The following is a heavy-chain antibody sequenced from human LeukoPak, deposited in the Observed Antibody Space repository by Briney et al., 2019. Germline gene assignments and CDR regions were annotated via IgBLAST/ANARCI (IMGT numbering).Heavy chain of an antibody. CDR3: ARDSGGTDAVFPRLDYYFAL. CDR1: GHTFTGYY. V-gene: IGHV1-2*02. D-gene: IGHD3/OR15-3a*01. J-gene: IGHJ2*01. CDR2: INPNTGVT. Sequence: ASVKVSCKTSGHTFTGYYLHWVRQAPGQGLEWMGWINPNTGVTMYAQDFQGRVTMTRDTSISTAYMELSRLRHGDTALYYCARDSGGTDAVFPRLDYYFALWGRGTLVTVSS.